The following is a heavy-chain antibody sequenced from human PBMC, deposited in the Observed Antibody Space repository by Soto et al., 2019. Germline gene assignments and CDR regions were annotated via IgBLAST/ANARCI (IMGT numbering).Heavy chain of an antibody. D-gene: IGHD5-12*01. J-gene: IGHJ6*02. V-gene: IGHV4-61*08. Sequence: TLSLNSAVSQYSVRSSDFHWTWIRQPSGEALEWIGYVYSTGTTNYSPSLKSRVDMSVDTSENQCSLKVRSVTAADAAVYFCARVSNLFAPKDGKSVYVYAMDVWCPGTTVTVS. CDR1: QYSVRSSDFH. CDR2: VYSTGTT. CDR3: ARVSNLFAPKDGKSVYVYAMDV.